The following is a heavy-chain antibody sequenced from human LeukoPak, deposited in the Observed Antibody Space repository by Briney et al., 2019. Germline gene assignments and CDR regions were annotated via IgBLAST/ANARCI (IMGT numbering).Heavy chain of an antibody. Sequence: GGSLRLSCAASGFTFSSYAMSWVRQAPGKGLEWVSAISGSGGSTYYADSVKGRFTISRDNPKNTLYLQMNSLRAEDTAVYYCAKDSYYYGSGSYYLSRHYYYGMDVWGKGTTVTVSS. J-gene: IGHJ6*04. V-gene: IGHV3-23*01. CDR2: ISGSGGST. CDR3: AKDSYYYGSGSYYLSRHYYYGMDV. CDR1: GFTFSSYA. D-gene: IGHD3-10*01.